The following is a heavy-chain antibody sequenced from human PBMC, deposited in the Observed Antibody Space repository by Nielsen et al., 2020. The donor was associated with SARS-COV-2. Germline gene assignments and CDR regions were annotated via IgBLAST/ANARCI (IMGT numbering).Heavy chain of an antibody. CDR1: GFTFNDYA. Sequence: GESLKISCAASGFTFNDYAMSWVRQAPGKGLEWVANIKQDGSEKYYVDSVKGRFTISRDNAKNSLYLQMNSLRAEDTAVYYCARAGLFSSGSYFDYWGQGTLVTVSS. V-gene: IGHV3-7*01. CDR3: ARAGLFSSGSYFDY. CDR2: IKQDGSEK. J-gene: IGHJ4*02. D-gene: IGHD6-19*01.